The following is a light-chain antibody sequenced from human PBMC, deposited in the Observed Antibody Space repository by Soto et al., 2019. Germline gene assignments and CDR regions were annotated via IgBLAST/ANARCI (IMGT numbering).Light chain of an antibody. V-gene: IGLV2-23*02. CDR1: HNAVGSYNL. Sequence: QSVLSQPASVSGSPGQSSTISCTATHNAVGSYNLVSWYQQHPGKAPKLMIFEVYKRASGTSNRFSGTKSGNTASLTIAGLQAEDEADYYCCSSEGSGTPNWVFGGGTKLTLL. CDR2: EVY. J-gene: IGLJ3*02. CDR3: CSSEGSGTPNWV.